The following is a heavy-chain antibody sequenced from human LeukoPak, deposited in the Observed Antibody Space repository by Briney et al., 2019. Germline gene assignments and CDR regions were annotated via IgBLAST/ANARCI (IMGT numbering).Heavy chain of an antibody. CDR1: RFTFSSYA. V-gene: IGHV3-48*03. D-gene: IGHD3-10*02. CDR2: ISSSGSTI. CDR3: AELGITMIGGV. J-gene: IGHJ6*04. Sequence: GGSLRLSCAASRFTFSSYAMHWVRQAPGKGLEWVSYISSSGSTIYYADSVKGRFTISRDNAKNSLYLQMNSLRAEDTAVYYCAELGITMIGGVWGKGTTVTISS.